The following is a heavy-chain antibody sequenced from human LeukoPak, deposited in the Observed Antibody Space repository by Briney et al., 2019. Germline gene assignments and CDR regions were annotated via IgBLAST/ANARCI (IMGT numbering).Heavy chain of an antibody. Sequence: SVKVSCKASGGTFIGYAISWVRQAPGQGLEWMGGIIPIFGTANYAQKFQGRVTITADESTSTAYMELSSLRSEDTAVYYCASGLKYDFWSGNKSDYWGQGTLVTVSS. CDR2: IIPIFGTA. CDR1: GGTFIGYA. CDR3: ASGLKYDFWSGNKSDY. V-gene: IGHV1-69*01. J-gene: IGHJ4*02. D-gene: IGHD3-3*01.